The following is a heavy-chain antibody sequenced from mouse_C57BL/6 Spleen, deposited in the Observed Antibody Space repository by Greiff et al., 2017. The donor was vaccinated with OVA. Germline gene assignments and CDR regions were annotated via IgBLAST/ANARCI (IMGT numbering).Heavy chain of an antibody. CDR2: ISYDGSN. V-gene: IGHV3-6*01. Sequence: EVQLPESGPGLVKPSQSLSLTCSVTGYSITSGYYWNWIRQFPGNKLEWMGYISYDGSNNYNPSLKNRISITRDTSKNQFFLKLNSVTTEDTATYYCAREPYYDAYWGQGTLVTVSA. D-gene: IGHD2-10*01. CDR3: AREPYYDAY. J-gene: IGHJ3*01. CDR1: GYSITSGYY.